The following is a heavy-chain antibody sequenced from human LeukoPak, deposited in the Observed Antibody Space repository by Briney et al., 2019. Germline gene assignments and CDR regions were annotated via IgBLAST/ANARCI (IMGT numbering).Heavy chain of an antibody. D-gene: IGHD6-13*01. CDR1: PGSISSSSYY. CDR3: ARGKSYSSSWPDAFDI. CDR2: IFYSGST. J-gene: IGHJ3*02. V-gene: IGHV4-39*07. Sequence: SETLSLTCTVSPGSISSSSYYWGWIRQPPGKGLEWIGTIFYSGSTNYNPSLKSRVTISVDTSKNQFSLKLSSVTAADTAVYYCARGKSYSSSWPDAFDIWGQGTMVTVSS.